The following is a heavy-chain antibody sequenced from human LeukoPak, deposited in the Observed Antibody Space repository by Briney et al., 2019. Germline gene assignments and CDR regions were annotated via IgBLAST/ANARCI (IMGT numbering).Heavy chain of an antibody. CDR3: ARTTVTKFDAFDY. Sequence: PSETLSLTCAVYGGSFSGYYWSWIRQPPGKGREWIGEINHSGSTNYNPSLKSRVTISVDTSKNQFSLKLSSVTAADTAVYYCARTTVTKFDAFDYWGQGTLVTVSS. D-gene: IGHD4-17*01. CDR2: INHSGST. CDR1: GGSFSGYY. V-gene: IGHV4-34*01. J-gene: IGHJ4*02.